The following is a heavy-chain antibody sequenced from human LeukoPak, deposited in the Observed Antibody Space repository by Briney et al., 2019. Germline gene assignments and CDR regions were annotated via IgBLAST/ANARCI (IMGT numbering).Heavy chain of an antibody. V-gene: IGHV4-61*02. D-gene: IGHD4-23*01. J-gene: IGHJ3*02. CDR1: GGSVSSGSYY. Sequence: SETLSLTCTVSGGSVSSGSYYWSWIRQPAGKGLEWIGRIYTSGSTNYNPSLKSRVTISVDTSKNQFSLKLSSVTAADTAVYYCARPNHGGNSNGDAFDIWGQGTMVTVAS. CDR3: ARPNHGGNSNGDAFDI. CDR2: IYTSGST.